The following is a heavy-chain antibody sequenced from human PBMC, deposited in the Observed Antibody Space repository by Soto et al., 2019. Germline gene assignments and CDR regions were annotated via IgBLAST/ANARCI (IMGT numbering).Heavy chain of an antibody. CDR2: IGTAGDT. J-gene: IGHJ4*02. V-gene: IGHV3-13*01. D-gene: IGHD2-15*01. Sequence: GGSLRLSCEASGFTFSGFGMHWVRQPTGKGLEWVSTIGTAGDTYYAVSVKGRFTISRDNAKNSLSLQMNSLRAGDTAVYFCARGQEVGAHFFDSWGQGTQVTVSS. CDR3: ARGQEVGAHFFDS. CDR1: GFTFSGFG.